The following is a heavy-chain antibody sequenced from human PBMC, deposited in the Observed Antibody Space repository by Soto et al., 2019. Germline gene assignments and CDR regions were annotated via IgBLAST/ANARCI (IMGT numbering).Heavy chain of an antibody. D-gene: IGHD3-10*01. V-gene: IGHV1-69*01. Sequence: QVQLVQSGPEVKEPGSSVKLTCKVSGGIFNTYAISWLRQAPGXGLXXXXGIIPILGTPNYAQRFQGRVTITADESTSTAYMELSRLRSDDTAVYYCARDRDYYGSGNYYNRIDFWGQGTLVSVSS. J-gene: IGHJ4*02. CDR1: GGIFNTYA. CDR2: IIPILGTP. CDR3: ARDRDYYGSGNYYNRIDF.